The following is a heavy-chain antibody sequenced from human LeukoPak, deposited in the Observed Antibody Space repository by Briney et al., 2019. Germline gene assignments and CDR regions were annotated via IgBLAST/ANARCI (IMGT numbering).Heavy chain of an antibody. D-gene: IGHD2-2*01. Sequence: PSETLSLTCTVSGYSINSGYYWVWIRQPPGKGLEWIGSIYRTGSINYNPSLKSRVTISLDTSKNQFSLKVNSVTAADTAVYYCARGDCSSTICYSPMDVWGKGTTVTVSS. CDR1: GYSINSGYY. CDR2: IYRTGSI. J-gene: IGHJ6*03. CDR3: ARGDCSSTICYSPMDV. V-gene: IGHV4-38-2*02.